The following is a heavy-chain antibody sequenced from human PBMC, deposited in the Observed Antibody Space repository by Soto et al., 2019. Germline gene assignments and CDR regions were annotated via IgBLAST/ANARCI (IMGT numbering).Heavy chain of an antibody. J-gene: IGHJ6*02. Sequence: SVKVSCKASGGTFSSYAISWVRQAPGQGLEWMGGIIPIFGTANYAQKFQGRVTITADESTSTAYMELSSLRSEDTAVYYCARGNVDTAMVNYYYYYGMDVWGQGTTVTVSS. CDR2: IIPIFGTA. CDR1: GGTFSSYA. CDR3: ARGNVDTAMVNYYYYYGMDV. V-gene: IGHV1-69*13. D-gene: IGHD5-18*01.